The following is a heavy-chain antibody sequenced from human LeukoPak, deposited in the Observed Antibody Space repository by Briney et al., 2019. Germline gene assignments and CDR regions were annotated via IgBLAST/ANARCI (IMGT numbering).Heavy chain of an antibody. CDR3: AREGYHYDSSGYYMRGYYFDY. D-gene: IGHD3-22*01. CDR1: GGSISSSNW. CDR2: IYHSGST. Sequence: SETLSLTCAVSGGSISSSNWWSWVRQPPGKGLEWIGEIYHSGSTNYNPSLKSRVTISVDKSKNQFSLKLSSVTAADTAVYYCAREGYHYDSSGYYMRGYYFDYWGQGTLVTVSS. V-gene: IGHV4-4*02. J-gene: IGHJ4*02.